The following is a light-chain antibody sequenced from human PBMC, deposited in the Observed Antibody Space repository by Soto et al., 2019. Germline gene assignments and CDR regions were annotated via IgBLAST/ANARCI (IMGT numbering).Light chain of an antibody. V-gene: IGLV2-14*01. CDR3: RSYSSSTTLAV. J-gene: IGLJ2*01. CDR1: SSDVGGHNY. Sequence: QSVLTQPASVSGSPGQSITISCTGTSSDVGGHNYVSWYQQHPGKAPKLMIYEVSNRPSGVSNRFSGSKSGNTASLTISGLQAEDEADYYCRSYSSSTTLAVFGGGTQLTVL. CDR2: EVS.